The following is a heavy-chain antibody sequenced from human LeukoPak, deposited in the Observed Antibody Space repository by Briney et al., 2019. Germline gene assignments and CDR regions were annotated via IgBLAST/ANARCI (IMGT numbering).Heavy chain of an antibody. CDR2: ISSGSSYI. CDR3: ARPYSISWELDS. J-gene: IGHJ5*01. Sequence: GGSLRLSCAAPGLTFSRYSMNWVRQAPGKGLEWVSSISSGSSYIYYADSVKGRFTISRDNAKNSLYLQMNSLRAEDTAVYYCARPYSISWELDSWGQGTLVTVSS. CDR1: GLTFSRYS. D-gene: IGHD6-13*01. V-gene: IGHV3-21*06.